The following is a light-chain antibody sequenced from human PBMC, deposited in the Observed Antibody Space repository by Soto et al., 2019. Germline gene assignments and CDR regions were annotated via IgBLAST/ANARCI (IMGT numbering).Light chain of an antibody. Sequence: QTVVTQEPSLTVSPGGTVTRTCGSSTGAVTSGHYPYWFQQKPGQAPRTLIYDTSNKHSLTPARFSGSLLGGKAALTLSGAQPEDEAEYYCFLFSRGAHVVFGGWTTLTVL. J-gene: IGLJ2*01. CDR3: FLFSRGAHVV. CDR2: DTS. V-gene: IGLV7-46*01. CDR1: TGAVTSGHY.